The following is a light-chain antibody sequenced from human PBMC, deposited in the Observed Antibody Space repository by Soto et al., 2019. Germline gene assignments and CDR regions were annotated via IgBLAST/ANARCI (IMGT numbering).Light chain of an antibody. V-gene: IGKV3-20*01. Sequence: EIVLTQSPGTLSLSPGERATLSCRASQSVSSSYLAWYQQKPGQAPRLLIYGASSRATGIPDRFSGSGSGIDFTLTISRLEPEDFALYYCKQYGSSPLTFGGGTKVAIK. J-gene: IGKJ4*01. CDR3: KQYGSSPLT. CDR2: GAS. CDR1: QSVSSSY.